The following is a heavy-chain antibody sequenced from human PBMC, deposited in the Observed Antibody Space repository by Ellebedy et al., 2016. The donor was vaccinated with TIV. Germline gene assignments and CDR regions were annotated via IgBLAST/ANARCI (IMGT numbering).Heavy chain of an antibody. D-gene: IGHD1-26*01. CDR2: LNTGGSTT. V-gene: IGHV3-23*01. CDR1: GFTFTNYG. CDR3: AKEMALGKPYDY. Sequence: GESLKISCAASGFTFTNYGMTWVRQAPGKGLEWVSGLNTGGSTTYYTESVKGRFTISRDNSKSTLYLQMNSLRAEDTAVYYCAKEMALGKPYDYWGLGALVTVSS. J-gene: IGHJ4*02.